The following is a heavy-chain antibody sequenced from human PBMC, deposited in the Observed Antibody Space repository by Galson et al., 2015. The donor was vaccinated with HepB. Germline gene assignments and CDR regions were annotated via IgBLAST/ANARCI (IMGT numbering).Heavy chain of an antibody. CDR3: IRGSGRTWYEFDY. J-gene: IGHJ4*02. D-gene: IGHD6-13*01. V-gene: IGHV3-13*01. CDR2: IGSAGDA. CDR1: GFDFSTYD. Sequence: SLRLSCAASGFDFSTYDMHWVRQVRGKDLEWVSGIGSAGDAYYAASVRGRFTTSRENVKNSLYLQMNSLRAGDTAIYYCIRGSGRTWYEFDYWGQGTLVSVSS.